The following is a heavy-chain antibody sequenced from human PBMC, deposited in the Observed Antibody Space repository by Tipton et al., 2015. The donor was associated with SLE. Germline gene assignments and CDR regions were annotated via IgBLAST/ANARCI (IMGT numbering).Heavy chain of an antibody. CDR2: INPDGSGK. CDR1: GFNFGYSW. CDR3: ARDPSYGAYDI. V-gene: IGHV3-7*01. Sequence: GSLRLSCEASGFNFGYSWLTWVRQTPVKGLEFVADINPDGSGKSYADSVRGRFTISRENARNSLDLQMNSLRVEDTAVYYCARDPSYGAYDIWGQGTMVTVSS. D-gene: IGHD3-16*01. J-gene: IGHJ3*02.